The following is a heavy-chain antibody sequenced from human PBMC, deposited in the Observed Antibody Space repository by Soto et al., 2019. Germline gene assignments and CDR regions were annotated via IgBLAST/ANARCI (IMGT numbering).Heavy chain of an antibody. CDR1: GYTFTSYD. Sequence: GASVKVSCKASGYTFTSYDINWARQATGQGLEWMGITNPSGGSTSYAQKFQGRVTMTRDTSTSTVYMELSSLRSEDTAVYYCARQEDYYYGAGSSSRYFDYWGQGTLVTVSS. V-gene: IGHV1-46*03. CDR3: ARQEDYYYGAGSSSRYFDY. D-gene: IGHD3-10*01. CDR2: TNPSGGST. J-gene: IGHJ4*02.